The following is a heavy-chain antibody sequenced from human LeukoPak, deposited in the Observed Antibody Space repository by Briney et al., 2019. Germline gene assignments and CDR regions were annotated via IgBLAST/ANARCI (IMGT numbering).Heavy chain of an antibody. Sequence: SVKVSCKASGGTFSSYTISWVRQAPGQGLEWMGRIIPILGIANYAQKFQGRVTITADKSTSTAYIELSSLTSEDTAVYYCARGYQLPSYYYYYMDVWGKGTTVTVSS. D-gene: IGHD2-2*01. J-gene: IGHJ6*03. CDR3: ARGYQLPSYYYYYMDV. V-gene: IGHV1-69*02. CDR1: GGTFSSYT. CDR2: IIPILGIA.